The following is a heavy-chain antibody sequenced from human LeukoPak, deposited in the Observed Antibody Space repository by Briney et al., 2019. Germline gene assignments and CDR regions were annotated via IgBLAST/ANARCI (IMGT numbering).Heavy chain of an antibody. D-gene: IGHD3-10*01. CDR1: GFTFDDYA. Sequence: PGRSLRLSCAASGFTFDDYAMHWVRQAPGKGLEWVSGISWNSGSIGYADSVKGRFTISRDNAKNSLYLQMNSLRAEDTALYYCAKDIRRTPMVRGVSFDPWGQGTLVTVSS. J-gene: IGHJ5*02. CDR3: AKDIRRTPMVRGVSFDP. V-gene: IGHV3-9*01. CDR2: ISWNSGSI.